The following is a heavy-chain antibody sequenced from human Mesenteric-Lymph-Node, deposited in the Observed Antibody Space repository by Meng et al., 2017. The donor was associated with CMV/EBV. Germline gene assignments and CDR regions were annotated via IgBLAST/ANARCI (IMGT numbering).Heavy chain of an antibody. CDR1: GFTCNNCA. J-gene: IGHJ4*02. CDR3: ARGDFWSGYLRRYFDY. CDR2: INGDGTST. Sequence: GGSLRLSCAASGFTCNNCAMTWVRQAPGKGLEWVSTINGDGTSTYYADSVKGRFAISRDNAKNSLYLQMNSLRAEDTAVYYCARGDFWSGYLRRYFDYWGQGTLVTVSS. V-gene: IGHV3-23*01. D-gene: IGHD3-3*01.